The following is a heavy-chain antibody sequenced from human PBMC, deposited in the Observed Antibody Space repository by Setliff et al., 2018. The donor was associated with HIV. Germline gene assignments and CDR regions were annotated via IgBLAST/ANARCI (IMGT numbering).Heavy chain of an antibody. D-gene: IGHD1-26*01. CDR1: GFTFSRYS. CDR2: ISSGSRTI. CDR3: ARDPEPTGFSGSFGY. Sequence: GGSLRLSCTASGFTFSRYSMNWVRQAPGKGLEWVSYISSGSRTIYYADSVKGRFTISRDNAKNSLFLQMSRLRVEDTARYYCARDPEPTGFSGSFGYWGQGTLVTVSS. V-gene: IGHV3-48*01. J-gene: IGHJ4*02.